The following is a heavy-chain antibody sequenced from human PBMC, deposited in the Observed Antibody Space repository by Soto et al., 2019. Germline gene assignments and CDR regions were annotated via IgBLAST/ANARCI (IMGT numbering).Heavy chain of an antibody. CDR1: GGSIGGRY. D-gene: IGHD3-22*01. Sequence: SETLSLTCTVSGGSIGGRYWGWIRQPPGKGLEWIGYVYYSGSTTSNPSLNSRVTLSTDTTNNHVSLILNSVTAADTAVYYCARVGPWVPYYYDSSPYTFEDWFDPWGQGTLVTVSS. V-gene: IGHV4-59*08. CDR3: ARVGPWVPYYYDSSPYTFEDWFDP. CDR2: VYYSGST. J-gene: IGHJ5*02.